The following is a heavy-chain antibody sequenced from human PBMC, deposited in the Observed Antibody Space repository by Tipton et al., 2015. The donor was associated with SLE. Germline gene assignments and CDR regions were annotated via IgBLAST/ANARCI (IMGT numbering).Heavy chain of an antibody. CDR2: IYYSGSTNYSWST. V-gene: IGHV4-59*01. CDR3: ARGGVLGFHPSAFYI. D-gene: IGHD3-10*01. Sequence: TLSLTCTVSGGSISSYYWSWIRQPPGKGLEWIGYIYYSGSTNYSWSTNYNPSLKSRVTISLDTSKNQFSLKLSSVTAADTAVYYCARGGVLGFHPSAFYIWGQWTMVTVSS. J-gene: IGHJ3*02. CDR1: GGSISSYY.